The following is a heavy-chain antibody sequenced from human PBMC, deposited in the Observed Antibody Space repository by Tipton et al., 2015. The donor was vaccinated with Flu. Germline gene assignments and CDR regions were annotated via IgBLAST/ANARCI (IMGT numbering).Heavy chain of an antibody. CDR2: ISHSGRT. J-gene: IGHJ4*02. V-gene: IGHV4-38-2*01. CDR1: DYSISSGYY. Sequence: GLVKPSETLSLICAVSDYSISSGYYWGWIRQPPGKGLEGIGCISHSGRTYYNPSLKSRVTISVDTAKNQFSQRLSSVTSADTAVYYCARSTYYYGSGSSDYWGQGTLVTVSS. CDR3: ARSTYYYGSGSSDY. D-gene: IGHD3-10*01.